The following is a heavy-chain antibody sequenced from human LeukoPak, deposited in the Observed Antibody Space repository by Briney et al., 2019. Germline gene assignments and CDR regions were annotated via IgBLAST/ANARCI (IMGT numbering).Heavy chain of an antibody. D-gene: IGHD6-19*01. Sequence: PGGSLRLSCAASGFTFSSYSMNWVRQAPGKGLEWVSSISSSSSYIYYADSVKGRFTISRDNAKNSLYLQMNSLRAEDTAVYYCARDPESTVAGNNWFDPWGQGTLVTVSS. CDR1: GFTFSSYS. CDR3: ARDPESTVAGNNWFDP. CDR2: ISSSSSYI. J-gene: IGHJ5*02. V-gene: IGHV3-21*01.